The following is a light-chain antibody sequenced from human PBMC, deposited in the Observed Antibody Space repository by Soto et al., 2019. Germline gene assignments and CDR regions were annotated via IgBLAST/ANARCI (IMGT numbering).Light chain of an antibody. CDR1: QSVSCD. CDR3: HQYNNWPRP. V-gene: IGKV3D-15*01. Sequence: EIVMTQSPVTLSVSPGKRAALSCRASQSVSCDLAWYQPRPVQASRLLIYGASIRASGIPARFSGSGSGTGFTLSICSLQSEDFAGYYCHQYNNWPRPLGGGTKVDIK. CDR2: GAS. J-gene: IGKJ4*01.